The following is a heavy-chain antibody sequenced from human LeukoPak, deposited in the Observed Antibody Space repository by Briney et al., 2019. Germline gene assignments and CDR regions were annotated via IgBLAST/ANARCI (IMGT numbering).Heavy chain of an antibody. J-gene: IGHJ4*02. Sequence: GGSLRLSCAASGFTFSSYTMHWVRQAPGKGLEWVAVISYDGSNKYYADSVKGRFTISRDNSRNTLYLQMNSLRAEDTAVYHCARDGGAHWGQGTLVTVSS. D-gene: IGHD3-16*01. CDR3: ARDGGAH. V-gene: IGHV3-30-3*01. CDR2: ISYDGSNK. CDR1: GFTFSSYT.